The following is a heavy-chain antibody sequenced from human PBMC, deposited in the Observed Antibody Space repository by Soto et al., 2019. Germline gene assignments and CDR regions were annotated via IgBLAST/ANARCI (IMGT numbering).Heavy chain of an antibody. CDR2: ISSNGGST. Sequence: NGLEYVSAISSNGGSTYYANSVKGRFTISRDNYKNSLYLKMNSLRAEETDVYYCASFFFQAEDGIRDTVPVSAFLLNRSSDL. V-gene: IGHV3-64*01. J-gene: IGHJ2*01. D-gene: IGHD2-15*01. CDR3: ASFFFQAEDGIRDTVPVSAFLLNRSSDL.